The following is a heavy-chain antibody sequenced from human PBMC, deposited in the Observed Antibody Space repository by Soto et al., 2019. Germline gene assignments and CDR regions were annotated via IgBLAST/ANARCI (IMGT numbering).Heavy chain of an antibody. D-gene: IGHD3-22*01. CDR2: IIGSGGNT. CDR1: GFTFSSYV. Sequence: EVQLLESGGGLVQPGGSLRLSCAASGFTFSSYVMSWVRQAPGKGLEWVSAIIGSGGNTYYADSVKGRFTISRDNSKNTLFLQMNSLRAEGTALYVCAKEMGDYYDSSGSWFDPWGQGTLVTVSS. J-gene: IGHJ5*02. CDR3: AKEMGDYYDSSGSWFDP. V-gene: IGHV3-23*01.